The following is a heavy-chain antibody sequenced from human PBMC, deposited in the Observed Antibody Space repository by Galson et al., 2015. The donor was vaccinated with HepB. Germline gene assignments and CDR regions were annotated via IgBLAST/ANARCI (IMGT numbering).Heavy chain of an antibody. J-gene: IGHJ5*02. Sequence: SVKVSCKASGGTFSSYAISWVRQAPGQGLEWMGGIIPIFGIANYAQKFQGRVTITADKSTSTAYMELSSLRSEDTAVYYCASFHCSSTSCFRLLNWFDPWGQGTLVTVSS. V-gene: IGHV1-69*10. CDR3: ASFHCSSTSCFRLLNWFDP. CDR2: IIPIFGIA. CDR1: GGTFSSYA. D-gene: IGHD2-2*01.